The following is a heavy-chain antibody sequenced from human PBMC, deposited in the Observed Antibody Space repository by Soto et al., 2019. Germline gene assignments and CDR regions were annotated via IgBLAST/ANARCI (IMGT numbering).Heavy chain of an antibody. CDR2: ISAYNGNT. J-gene: IGHJ6*02. CDR3: ARHVVVVAATKLLYYYYGMDV. D-gene: IGHD2-15*01. V-gene: IGHV1-18*01. CDR1: GYTFTSYV. Sequence: GASVKVSCKASGYTFTSYVISWVRQAPGQGLEWMGWISAYNGNTNYAQKLQGRVTMTTDTSTSTAYMELRSLRSDDTAVYYCARHVVVVAATKLLYYYYGMDVWGQGTTVTVSS.